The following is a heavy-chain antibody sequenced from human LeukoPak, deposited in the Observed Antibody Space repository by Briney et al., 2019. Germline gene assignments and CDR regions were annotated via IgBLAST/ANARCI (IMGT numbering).Heavy chain of an antibody. Sequence: GGSLRLSCAASGFTFSDYYMSWIRQAPGKGLEWVSYISSSGSTIYYADSVKGRFTISRDNSKNTLYLQMNSLRAEDTAVYYCARGLGVQVGAKGVGAFDIWGQETMVTVSS. CDR1: GFTFSDYY. J-gene: IGHJ3*02. CDR3: ARGLGVQVGAKGVGAFDI. D-gene: IGHD1-26*01. CDR2: ISSSGSTI. V-gene: IGHV3-11*01.